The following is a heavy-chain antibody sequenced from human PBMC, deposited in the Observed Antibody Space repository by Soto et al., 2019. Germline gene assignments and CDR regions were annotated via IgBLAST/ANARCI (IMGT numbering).Heavy chain of an antibody. Sequence: QVQLVQSGAEVKKPGSSVKVSCKASGGTFSSYTISWVRQAPGQGLEWMGRINPILGIANYAQKFQGRVTITADKSTSTAYMELSSLRSEDTAVYYCARTRRGSGSLNWFDPWGQGTLVTVSS. CDR2: INPILGIA. D-gene: IGHD3-10*01. CDR3: ARTRRGSGSLNWFDP. V-gene: IGHV1-69*02. CDR1: GGTFSSYT. J-gene: IGHJ5*02.